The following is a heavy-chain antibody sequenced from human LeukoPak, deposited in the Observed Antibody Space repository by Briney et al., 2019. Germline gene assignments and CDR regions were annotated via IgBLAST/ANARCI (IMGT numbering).Heavy chain of an antibody. D-gene: IGHD5-12*01. CDR3: ARDIDSGYDSLWNWFDP. CDR2: ISAYNGDT. Sequence: ASVRVSCEASGYTFTGDGISWVREAPGQGLEWMGWISAYNGDTNYAQKFQGRVTMTTDTSTSTAYMELRSLRSDDTAVYYCARDIDSGYDSLWNWFDPWGQGTRVTVSA. J-gene: IGHJ5*02. V-gene: IGHV1-18*04. CDR1: GYTFTGDG.